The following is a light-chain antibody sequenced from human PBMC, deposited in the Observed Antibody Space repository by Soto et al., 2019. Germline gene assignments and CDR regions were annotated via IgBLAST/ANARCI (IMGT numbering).Light chain of an antibody. Sequence: QSALPQPPSASGSPGQSVTISCTGTSSDVGDYNYVSWFQQHPGKAPKLIIYEVTKRPSGVPDRFSGSKSGNTASLTVSGLQADDEADYYCSSSAGSPLCVFGTGTKVTVL. CDR3: SSSAGSPLCV. V-gene: IGLV2-8*01. CDR2: EVT. J-gene: IGLJ1*01. CDR1: SSDVGDYNY.